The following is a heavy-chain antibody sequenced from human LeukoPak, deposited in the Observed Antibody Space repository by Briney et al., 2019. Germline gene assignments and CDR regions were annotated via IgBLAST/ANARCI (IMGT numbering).Heavy chain of an antibody. J-gene: IGHJ4*02. Sequence: PGGSLRLSCAASGFTFSSYGMSWVRQAPGKGLEWVSAISGSGGSTYYADSVKGRFTISRDNSKNTLYLQMNSLRAEDTAVYYCAKSGYFYGSGSYSDYWGQGTLVTVSS. CDR2: ISGSGGST. V-gene: IGHV3-23*01. D-gene: IGHD3-10*01. CDR3: AKSGYFYGSGSYSDY. CDR1: GFTFSSYG.